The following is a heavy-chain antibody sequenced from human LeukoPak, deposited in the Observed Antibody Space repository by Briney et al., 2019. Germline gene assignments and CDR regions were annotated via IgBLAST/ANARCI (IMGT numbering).Heavy chain of an antibody. CDR3: ARCGYRYGCGLDY. CDR1: GGSISSGGYY. V-gene: IGHV4-31*03. D-gene: IGHD5-18*01. Sequence: PSETLSLTCTVSGGSISSGGYYWSWIRQHPGKGLEWIGYIYYSGSTYYNPSLKSRVTISVDTSKNQFSLKLSSVTAADTAVYYCARCGYRYGCGLDYWGQGTLVTVSS. J-gene: IGHJ4*02. CDR2: IYYSGST.